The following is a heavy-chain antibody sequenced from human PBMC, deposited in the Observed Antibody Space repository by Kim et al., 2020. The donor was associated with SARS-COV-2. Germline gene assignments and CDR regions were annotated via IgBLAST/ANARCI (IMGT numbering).Heavy chain of an antibody. J-gene: IGHJ1*01. D-gene: IGHD3-22*01. CDR1: GYTFTGYY. CDR3: ASKISYDSSGYYSFTEYFQH. CDR2: INPNSGGT. V-gene: IGHV1-2*02. Sequence: ASVKVSCKASGYTFTGYYMHWVRQAPGQGLEWMGWINPNSGGTNYAQKFQGRVTMTRDTSISTAYMELSRLRSDDTAVYYCASKISYDSSGYYSFTEYFQHWGQGTLVTVSS.